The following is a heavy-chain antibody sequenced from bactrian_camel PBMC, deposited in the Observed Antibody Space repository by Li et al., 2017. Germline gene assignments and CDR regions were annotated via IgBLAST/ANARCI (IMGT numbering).Heavy chain of an antibody. V-gene: IGHV3S25*01. CDR2: IKYAYGLT. CDR3: AAHLRTGGQTDRWSDFAY. Sequence: QLVESGGGLVEAGGSLRLSCVVSGYTNSNGWVAWFRQAPGKERERVAHIKYAYGLTYAADSVQGRFTISQDNAKNTVYLQMNLLQPEDTAMYYCAAHLRTGGQTDRWSDFAYRGQGTQVTVS. J-gene: IGHJ6*01. CDR1: GYTNSNGW. D-gene: IGHD1*01.